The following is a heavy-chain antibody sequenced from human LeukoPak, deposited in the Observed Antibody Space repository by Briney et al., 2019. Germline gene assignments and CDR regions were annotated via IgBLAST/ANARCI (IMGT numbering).Heavy chain of an antibody. CDR3: AREKPIAVAGTGYFDY. Sequence: GGSLRLPCAASGFTFSSYSMNWVRQAPGKGLEWVSYISSSSRTIYYADSVKGRFTISRDNSKNTLYLQMNSLRAEDTAVYYCAREKPIAVAGTGYFDYWGQGTLVTVSS. D-gene: IGHD6-19*01. V-gene: IGHV3-48*01. J-gene: IGHJ4*02. CDR1: GFTFSSYS. CDR2: ISSSSRTI.